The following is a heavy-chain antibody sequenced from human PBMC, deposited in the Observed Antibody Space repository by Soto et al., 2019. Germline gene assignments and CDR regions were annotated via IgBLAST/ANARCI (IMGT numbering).Heavy chain of an antibody. D-gene: IGHD3-3*02. Sequence: EMPLVESGGGWIKPGGSLRLSCAASGFTFSDAWFNWVRQAPGKGLEWVARIKSKRDGETRDYSAPVRGRFIISKDXSRNTVQLKMINLKNEDTAVYFCTADVPTFRPQVDSWGQGTLVTVSS. CDR3: TADVPTFRPQVDS. CDR1: GFTFSDAW. CDR2: IKSKRDGETR. J-gene: IGHJ4*02. V-gene: IGHV3-15*07.